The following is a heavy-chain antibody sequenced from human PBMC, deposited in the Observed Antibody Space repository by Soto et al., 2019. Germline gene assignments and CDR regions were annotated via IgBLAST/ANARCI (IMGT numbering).Heavy chain of an antibody. Sequence: QITLRGSGPTLVKPTQPLTLTCTFSGFSLSPRDVGVGWIRQPPGKALEWFALIYWDDDERYSPTLKTRLNITKDTSQNQVVHTMTNMDPGDKATDYCAHSRVGSRGGSCFFYWGQGTLVTVAS. V-gene: IGHV2-5*02. CDR3: AHSRVGSRGGSCFFY. CDR2: IYWDDDE. CDR1: GFSLSPRDVG. D-gene: IGHD2-15*01. J-gene: IGHJ4*02.